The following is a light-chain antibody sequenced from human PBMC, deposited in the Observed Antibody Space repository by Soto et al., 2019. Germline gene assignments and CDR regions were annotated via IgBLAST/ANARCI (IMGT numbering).Light chain of an antibody. CDR1: SSNIGAGYD. J-gene: IGLJ2*01. V-gene: IGLV1-40*01. CDR2: GNS. Sequence: QSVLTQPPSVSGAPGQRVTISCTGSSSNIGAGYDVHWYQQLPGTAPKLLIYGNSNRPSGVPDRFSGSKSGTSASLAITGRQAEDEADDYCQSYDSSLSGSGVFGGGTKLTVL. CDR3: QSYDSSLSGSGV.